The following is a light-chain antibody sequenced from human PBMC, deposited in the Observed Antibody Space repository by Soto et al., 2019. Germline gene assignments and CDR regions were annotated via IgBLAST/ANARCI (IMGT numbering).Light chain of an antibody. CDR2: KAS. CDR1: QTISSW. V-gene: IGKV1-5*03. J-gene: IGKJ1*01. Sequence: IQMTHSHSNLSGSLRYRVTITYRASQTISSWLAWYQQKPGKAPKLLIYKASTLKSGVPSRFSGSGSGTEFTLTISSLQPDDFATYYCQHYNSYSEAFGQGTKVDIK. CDR3: QHYNSYSEA.